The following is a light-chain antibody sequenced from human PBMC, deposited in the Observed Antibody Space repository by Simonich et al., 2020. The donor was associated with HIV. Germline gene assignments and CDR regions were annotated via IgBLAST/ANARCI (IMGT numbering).Light chain of an antibody. CDR3: QQSHTTPYT. V-gene: IGKV1-33*01. CDR2: AAS. CDR1: QDISNY. Sequence: DIQMTQSPSSLSASVGHRVTITCQASQDISNYLNWYQQKPGKAPKLLIYAASNLEAGVTSRFSGSGSGTDFTFTISSLQPEDFATYYCQQSHTTPYTFGQGTKLDIK. J-gene: IGKJ2*01.